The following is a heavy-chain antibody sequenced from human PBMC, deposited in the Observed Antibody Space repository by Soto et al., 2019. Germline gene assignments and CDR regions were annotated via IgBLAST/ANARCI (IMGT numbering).Heavy chain of an antibody. Sequence: QVQLQESGPGLVKPSGTLSLTCAVSGGSISSSNWWSWVRQPPGKGLEWIGEIYHSGSTNYNPSHKSRLNKPVYKSKNQFSLKLSSVTAADTAVYYCARFNSGNYYEAFDIWGQGTMVTVSS. CDR3: ARFNSGNYYEAFDI. J-gene: IGHJ3*02. CDR1: GGSISSSNW. D-gene: IGHD1-26*01. V-gene: IGHV4-4*02. CDR2: IYHSGST.